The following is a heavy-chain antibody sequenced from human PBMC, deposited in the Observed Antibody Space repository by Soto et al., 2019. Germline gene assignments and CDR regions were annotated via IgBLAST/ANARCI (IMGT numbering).Heavy chain of an antibody. CDR3: ASDPGNDRNEYYTFDS. Sequence: VQLVESGGGVVQPGRSLRLSCAASGFTLSSYAMHWVRQAPGKGLEWGAVISCAGTSTYYADSVRGRFTISRDNSKDTVYLQLNSLRTEDTAVYHCASDPGNDRNEYYTFDSWGQGTLVTVSS. J-gene: IGHJ4*02. V-gene: IGHV3-30-3*01. D-gene: IGHD3-3*01. CDR1: GFTLSSYA. CDR2: ISCAGTST.